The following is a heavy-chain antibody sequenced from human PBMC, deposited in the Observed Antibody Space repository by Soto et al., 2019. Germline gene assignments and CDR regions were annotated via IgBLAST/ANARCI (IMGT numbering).Heavy chain of an antibody. CDR2: IYYSGRT. CDR3: VRSLDTARAYDFDY. J-gene: IGHJ4*02. CDR1: GVSISSYY. V-gene: IGHV4-59*01. D-gene: IGHD5-18*01. Sequence: PSEPLSLTCTVSGVSISSYYWSWIRQAPGKGLEWIGYIYYSGRTNYNPYLKSRVTILVDTSKNQFSLKLSSVTAADTAVYYCVRSLDTARAYDFDYWGQGTLVTVSS.